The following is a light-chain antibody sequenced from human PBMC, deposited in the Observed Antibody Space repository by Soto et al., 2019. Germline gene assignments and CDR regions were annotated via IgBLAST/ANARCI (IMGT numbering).Light chain of an antibody. CDR1: QSIANH. Sequence: DIQMTQSPSSLSASVGDRVTLTCRASQSIANHLNWYQHRPGKAPELVIYGASNLQSGVPSRFRGSGSGTDFLLTINSLQSEDVATYYCQQGYGSPLTFGGGTKVE. CDR3: QQGYGSPLT. CDR2: GAS. J-gene: IGKJ4*01. V-gene: IGKV1-39*01.